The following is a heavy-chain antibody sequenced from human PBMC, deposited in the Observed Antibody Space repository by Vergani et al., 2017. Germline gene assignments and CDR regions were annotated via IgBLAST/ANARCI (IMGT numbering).Heavy chain of an antibody. J-gene: IGHJ6*02. CDR2: IYTSGST. CDR3: AGDAVLRYFDGLREFGGMDV. CDR1: GGPISSGSYY. Sequence: QVQLQESGPGLVKPSQTLSLTCTVSGGPISSGSYYWSWIRQPAGKGLEWIGRIYTSGSTNYNPSLKSRVPISGDTSKNQFSLKLSSVTAADTAVYYCAGDAVLRYFDGLREFGGMDVWGQGTTVTVSS. D-gene: IGHD3-9*01. V-gene: IGHV4-61*02.